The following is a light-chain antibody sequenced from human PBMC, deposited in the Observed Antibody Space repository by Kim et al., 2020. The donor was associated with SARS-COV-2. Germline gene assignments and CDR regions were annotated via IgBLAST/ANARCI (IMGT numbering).Light chain of an antibody. CDR1: QGIGDD. J-gene: IGKJ3*01. Sequence: DIQMTQSPSSLSASVGDRVTITCRASQGIGDDLGWYQQKPGRAPKRLIFAASRLQSGVPSRFSGSGSGTEFTLTISSLQPEDFATYFCLQHSSYPFTFGPGTKVDIK. CDR2: AAS. CDR3: LQHSSYPFT. V-gene: IGKV1-17*01.